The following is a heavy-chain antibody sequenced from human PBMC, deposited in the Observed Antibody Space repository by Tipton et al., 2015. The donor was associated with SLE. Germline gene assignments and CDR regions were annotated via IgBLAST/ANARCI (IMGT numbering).Heavy chain of an antibody. CDR1: GFTFSSYS. CDR3: AKDPDSSGLGAFDI. J-gene: IGHJ3*02. Sequence: SLRLSCAASGFTFSSYSMNWVRQAPGKGLEWVSSISSSSSYIYYADSVKGRFTISRDNAKNSLYLQMNSLRAEDTALYYCAKDPDSSGLGAFDIWGQGTMVTVSS. V-gene: IGHV3-21*04. D-gene: IGHD3-22*01. CDR2: ISSSSSYI.